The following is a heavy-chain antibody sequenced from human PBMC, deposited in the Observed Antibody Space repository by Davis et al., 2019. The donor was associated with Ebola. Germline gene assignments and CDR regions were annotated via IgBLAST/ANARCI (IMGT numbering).Heavy chain of an antibody. CDR2: ISHDGRNK. D-gene: IGHD4-23*01. CDR3: AKKTVVAPIHLNYHGLDV. J-gene: IGHJ6*02. V-gene: IGHV3-30-3*02. CDR1: GFIFSSYA. Sequence: SLNTSCAASGFIFSSYAMHWVRQAPVKRLEWVALISHDGRNKYSADFVNGRFTISRDYSKNTLFLQMNSLRAGDTAVYYCAKKTVVAPIHLNYHGLDVWGQGTTVTVSS.